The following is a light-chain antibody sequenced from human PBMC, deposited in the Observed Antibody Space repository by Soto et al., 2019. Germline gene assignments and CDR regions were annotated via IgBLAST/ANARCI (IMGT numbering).Light chain of an antibody. J-gene: IGKJ1*01. Sequence: IQMTQSPSSLSASVGDRVTITCRASQGISNYLAWYQQQPGKVPKLLIYVASTLQSGVPSRFSGSGSGTDFTLTISSLQPEDVATYYCQKYNSAPWTLGQWTKVEIK. CDR1: QGISNY. V-gene: IGKV1-27*01. CDR2: VAS. CDR3: QKYNSAPWT.